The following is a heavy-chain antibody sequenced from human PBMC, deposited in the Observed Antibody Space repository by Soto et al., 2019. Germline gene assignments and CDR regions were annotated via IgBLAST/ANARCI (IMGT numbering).Heavy chain of an antibody. V-gene: IGHV1-3*01. J-gene: IGHJ5*02. CDR2: INAGNGNT. CDR1: GYTFTSYA. Sequence: ASVKVSCKASGYTFTSYAMHWVRQAPGQRLEWMGWINAGNGNTKYSQKFQGRVTITRDTSASTAYMELSSLRSEDTAVYYCARDAVPAARSPPTSPRSWWFDPWGQGTLVTVSS. D-gene: IGHD2-2*01. CDR3: ARDAVPAARSPPTSPRSWWFDP.